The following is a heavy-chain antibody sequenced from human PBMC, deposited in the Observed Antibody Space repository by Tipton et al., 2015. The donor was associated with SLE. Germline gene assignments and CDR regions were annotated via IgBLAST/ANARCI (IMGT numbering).Heavy chain of an antibody. CDR1: GFTFDDFA. D-gene: IGHD1-26*01. CDR2: ISWDGYTI. Sequence: SLRLSCAASGFTFDDFAMHWVRQGPGKGLEWVSGISWDGYTIGYTDSVKGRFTISRDNAKNTLYLQMNSLRAEDTALYYCAKGWELDDWGQGTLVTVSS. V-gene: IGHV3-9*01. J-gene: IGHJ4*02. CDR3: AKGWELDD.